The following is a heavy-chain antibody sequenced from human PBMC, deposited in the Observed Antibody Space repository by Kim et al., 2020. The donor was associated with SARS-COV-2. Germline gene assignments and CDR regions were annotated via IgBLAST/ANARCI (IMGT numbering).Heavy chain of an antibody. Sequence: TYYAGSVEGRFTISRDNSMNTLYLQMNSLRADDTALYYCAKDRPGGDAFDIWGQGTTVTVSS. CDR2: T. D-gene: IGHD3-16*01. CDR3: AKDRPGGDAFDI. V-gene: IGHV3-23*01. J-gene: IGHJ3*02.